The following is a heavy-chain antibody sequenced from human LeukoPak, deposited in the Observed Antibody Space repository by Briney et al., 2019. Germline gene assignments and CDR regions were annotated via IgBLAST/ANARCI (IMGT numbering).Heavy chain of an antibody. Sequence: PGGSLRLSCAASGFTFSTYSMNWVRQAPGKGLEWVSSINSYSTNIYYADSVKGQFTISRDNAKNSLYLQMNSLRAEETALYYCARGPYTDYWGQGTLVTVSS. CDR3: ARGPYTDY. J-gene: IGHJ4*02. CDR1: GFTFSTYS. CDR2: INSYSTNI. V-gene: IGHV3-21*01. D-gene: IGHD2-2*02.